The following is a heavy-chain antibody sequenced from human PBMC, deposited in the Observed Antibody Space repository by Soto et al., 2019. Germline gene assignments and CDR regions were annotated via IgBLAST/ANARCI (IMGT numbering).Heavy chain of an antibody. J-gene: IGHJ6*02. V-gene: IGHV1-3*01. CDR1: GYTFTSYA. D-gene: IGHD5-12*01. CDR2: INAGNGNT. Sequence: ASVKVSCKASGYTFTSYAMHWVRQAPGQRLEWMGWINAGNGNTKYSQKFQGRVTITRDTSASTAYMELSSLRSEDTAVYYCARGPTWLRFYYYGMDVWGQGTTVTVSS. CDR3: ARGPTWLRFYYYGMDV.